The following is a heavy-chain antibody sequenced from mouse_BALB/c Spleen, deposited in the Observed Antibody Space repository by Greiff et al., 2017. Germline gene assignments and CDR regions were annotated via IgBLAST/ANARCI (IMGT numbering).Heavy chain of an antibody. CDR3: ATDGYYDAMDY. J-gene: IGHJ4*01. CDR2: ISSGGSYT. V-gene: IGHV5-6*01. CDR1: GFTFSSYG. D-gene: IGHD2-3*01. Sequence: EVHLVESGGDLVKPGGSLKLSCAASGFTFSSYGMSWVRQTPDKRLEWVATISSGGSYTYYPDSVKGRFTISRDNAKNTLYLQMSSLKSEDTAMYYCATDGYYDAMDYWGQGTSVTVSA.